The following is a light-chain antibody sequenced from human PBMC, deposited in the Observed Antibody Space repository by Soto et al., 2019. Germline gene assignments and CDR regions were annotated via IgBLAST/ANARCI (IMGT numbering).Light chain of an antibody. CDR3: HQYDIWPPLT. CDR1: QSVSTN. V-gene: IGKV3-15*01. Sequence: EIMMTQSPATLSVSPGERATLSCRTSQSVSTNLAWYQQKPGKTPRLLIYGASTRATDIPARFSGSGSGTDFTLTISSLQSDDFAVYYYHQYDIWPPLTFGGGTKVESK. CDR2: GAS. J-gene: IGKJ4*01.